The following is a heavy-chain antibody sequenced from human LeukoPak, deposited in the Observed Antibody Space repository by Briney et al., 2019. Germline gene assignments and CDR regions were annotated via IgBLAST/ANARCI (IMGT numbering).Heavy chain of an antibody. CDR1: AFTFNSYC. J-gene: IGHJ4*02. CDR3: ARDGTGIWSGRDY. D-gene: IGHD3-3*01. Sequence: PGVSLTRSSAASAFTFNSYCWMWLRQAPGKGREGGTNIKNDESKKYYVDSVKVRLTIARDNAQKLLYLQMKSLRAQETAVYYCARDGTGIWSGRDYWGEGTLVTVSS. CDR2: IKNDESKK. V-gene: IGHV3-7*01.